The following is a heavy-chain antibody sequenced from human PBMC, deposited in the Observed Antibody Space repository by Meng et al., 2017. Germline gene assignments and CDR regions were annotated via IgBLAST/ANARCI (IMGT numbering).Heavy chain of an antibody. V-gene: IGHV3-30*01. CDR3: ARAPTRSNYYYGMDV. J-gene: IGHJ6*02. Sequence: GESLKISCAASGFTFSSYAMHWVRQAPGKGLEWVAVISYDGSNKYYADSVKGRFTISRDNSKNTLYLQMNSLRAEDTAVYYCARAPTRSNYYYGMDVWGQGTTVTVSS. CDR1: GFTFSSYA. CDR2: ISYDGSNK.